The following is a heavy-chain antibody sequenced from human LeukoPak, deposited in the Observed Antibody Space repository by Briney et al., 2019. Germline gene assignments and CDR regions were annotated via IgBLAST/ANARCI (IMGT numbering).Heavy chain of an antibody. Sequence: GGSLRLSCAASGFTFTSYSMNWVRQAPGKGLEWVSTISGGGGSTYYADSVKGRFTISRDNSKSTLYLHMNSLRAEDTAVYYCARDLGAAAGYDYWGQGTLVTVSS. J-gene: IGHJ4*02. CDR3: ARDLGAAAGYDY. V-gene: IGHV3-23*01. CDR2: ISGGGGST. D-gene: IGHD6-13*01. CDR1: GFTFTSYS.